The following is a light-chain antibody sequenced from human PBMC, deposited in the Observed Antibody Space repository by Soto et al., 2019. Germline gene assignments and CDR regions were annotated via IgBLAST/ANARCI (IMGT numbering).Light chain of an antibody. J-gene: IGKJ1*01. CDR2: GAS. Sequence: EIVMTQSPATLSVSPGERATLSCRASQSVSSNLAWYQQQPGQAPRLLIYGASTRATGIPARFSGSGSVTEFTLTISSLQSEDFAVYYCQQYNNWPPWTFGQGTKVEIK. V-gene: IGKV3-15*01. CDR1: QSVSSN. CDR3: QQYNNWPPWT.